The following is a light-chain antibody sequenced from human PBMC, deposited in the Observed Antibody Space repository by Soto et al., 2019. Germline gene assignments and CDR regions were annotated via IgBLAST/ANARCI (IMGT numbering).Light chain of an antibody. J-gene: IGKJ2*01. CDR1: QPISTY. V-gene: IGKV1-39*01. CDR3: QQSYTSPFT. CDR2: ATS. Sequence: DIQMTQSPSSLSASVGDRVTITCRASQPISTYLNWYQQRPGKAPQFLISATSTLQSGVPARFSGRGSGTGFPLTISTLSPEDVGTYFCQQSYTSPFTFGQGTRLEI.